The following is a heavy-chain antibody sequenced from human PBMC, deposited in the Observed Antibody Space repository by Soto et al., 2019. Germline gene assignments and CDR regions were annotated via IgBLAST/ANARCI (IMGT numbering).Heavy chain of an antibody. J-gene: IGHJ4*02. CDR1: GFIFDDYG. Sequence: EVQLVESGGGVVRPGGFLRLSCAVSGFIFDDYGMSWVRQAPGKGLEWVSGINWNGGDRGYADSVKGRFTISRDNAKNSLYLQMNSLRAEDTALYHCAKGTGYDILTGFDYWGQGTLVTVSS. D-gene: IGHD3-9*01. CDR3: AKGTGYDILTGFDY. CDR2: INWNGGDR. V-gene: IGHV3-20*01.